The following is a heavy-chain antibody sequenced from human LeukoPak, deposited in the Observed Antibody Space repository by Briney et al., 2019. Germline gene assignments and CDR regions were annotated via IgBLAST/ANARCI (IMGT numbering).Heavy chain of an antibody. J-gene: IGHJ3*02. V-gene: IGHV3-48*01. D-gene: IGHD3-10*01. CDR3: ATHSGTPGGGDTFDI. Sequence: GGSLRLSCAASGFTLSSYSMIWVRQAPGKGLEWVSHISSSSSTIYYADSVKGRFTISRDNAKNSLYLQMNSLRAEDTAVYYCATHSGTPGGGDTFDIWGQGAMVTVSS. CDR1: GFTLSSYS. CDR2: ISSSSSTI.